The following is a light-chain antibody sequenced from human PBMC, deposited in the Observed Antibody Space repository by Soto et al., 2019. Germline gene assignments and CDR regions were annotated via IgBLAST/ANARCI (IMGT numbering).Light chain of an antibody. Sequence: DIQMTQSPSSLSASVGDRVTITCRASQGIANYLAWYQQKPGKVPKLLIYAASTLEPGVPSRFSGSGFGTDFTLSISSLQPEDFATYYCQKYNGAQVTFGPGTKVDIK. CDR3: QKYNGAQVT. CDR1: QGIANY. CDR2: AAS. J-gene: IGKJ3*01. V-gene: IGKV1-27*01.